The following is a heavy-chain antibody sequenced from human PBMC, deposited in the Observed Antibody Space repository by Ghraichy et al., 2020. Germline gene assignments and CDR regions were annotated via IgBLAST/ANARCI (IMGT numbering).Heavy chain of an antibody. CDR2: INHSGST. Sequence: SETLSLTCAVYGGSFSGYYWSWIRQPPGKGLEWIGEINHSGSTNYNPSLKSRVTISVDTSKNQFSLKLSSVTAADTAVYYCARVRSWYYDILTGYYPYNWFDPWGQGTLVTVSS. CDR1: GGSFSGYY. J-gene: IGHJ5*02. V-gene: IGHV4-34*01. CDR3: ARVRSWYYDILTGYYPYNWFDP. D-gene: IGHD3-9*01.